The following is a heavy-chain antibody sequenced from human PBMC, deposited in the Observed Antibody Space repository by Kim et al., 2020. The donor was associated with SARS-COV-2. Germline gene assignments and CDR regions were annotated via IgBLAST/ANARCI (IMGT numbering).Heavy chain of an antibody. D-gene: IGHD2-2*02. V-gene: IGHV4-31*02. CDR3: ARERADYMRLDY. J-gene: IGHJ4*02. Sequence: YYNPSLKSRVTISVDTSKNQFSLKLSSVTAADTAVYYCARERADYMRLDYWGQGTLVTVSS.